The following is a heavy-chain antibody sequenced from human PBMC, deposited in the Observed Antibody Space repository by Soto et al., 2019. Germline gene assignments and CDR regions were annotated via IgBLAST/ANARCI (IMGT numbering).Heavy chain of an antibody. V-gene: IGHV4-34*01. D-gene: IGHD3-22*01. J-gene: IGHJ4*02. CDR3: ARTYRGYYVYYFDY. CDR2: INHSGST. Sequence: VQLQQWGAGLLKPSETLSLTCAVYGGSFSGYYWSWIRQPPGKGLEWIGEINHSGSTNYNPSLKSRVTISVDTSKNQFSLKLSSVTAADTAVYYCARTYRGYYVYYFDYWGQGTLVTVSS. CDR1: GGSFSGYY.